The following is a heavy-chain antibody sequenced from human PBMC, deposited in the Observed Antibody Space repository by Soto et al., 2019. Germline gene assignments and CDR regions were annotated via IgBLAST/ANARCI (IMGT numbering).Heavy chain of an antibody. Sequence: GGCLRLSCEASGFTFSDCAMSWVRQAPGKGLEWVSGISGTGRSTFYADSVKDRFTISRDDSKNTVYLQMTSLRAEDTAVYYCAKGNTSGWYFFDYWGQGTLVTVSS. CDR2: ISGTGRST. D-gene: IGHD6-19*01. J-gene: IGHJ4*02. V-gene: IGHV3-23*01. CDR1: GFTFSDCA. CDR3: AKGNTSGWYFFDY.